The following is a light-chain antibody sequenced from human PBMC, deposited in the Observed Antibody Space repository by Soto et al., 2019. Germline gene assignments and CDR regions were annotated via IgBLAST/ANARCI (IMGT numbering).Light chain of an antibody. J-gene: IGKJ4*01. CDR3: QQYYSYPPVT. CDR2: AAS. CDR1: QGISSY. Sequence: AIRMTQSPSSLSASTGDRVTITCRASQGISSYLAWYQQKPGKAPKLLIYAASTLQSGVPSRFSGSGSGTDFTLTISCLQSEDFATYYSQQYYSYPPVTFGGGTKVEIK. V-gene: IGKV1-8*01.